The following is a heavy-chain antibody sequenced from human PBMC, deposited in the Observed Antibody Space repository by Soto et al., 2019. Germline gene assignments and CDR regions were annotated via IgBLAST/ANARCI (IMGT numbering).Heavy chain of an antibody. CDR3: ARDGYNYFSTGDIFYYFDD. CDR2: ISYDGSNK. D-gene: IGHD5-12*01. V-gene: IGHV3-30-3*01. Sequence: GGSLRLSCAASGFTFSSYAMHWVRQAPGKGLEWVAVISYDGSNKYYADSVMGRFTISRDNSKNTLYLQMNRLRAEDTTVYYCARDGYNYFSTGDIFYYFDDWGQGTLVTVSS. J-gene: IGHJ4*02. CDR1: GFTFSSYA.